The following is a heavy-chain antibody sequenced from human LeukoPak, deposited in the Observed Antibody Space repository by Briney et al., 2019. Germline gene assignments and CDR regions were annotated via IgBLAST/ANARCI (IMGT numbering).Heavy chain of an antibody. CDR1: GFTFSDYY. V-gene: IGHV3-11*06. CDR3: ARDCSSTSCYVFWEPGYGMDV. Sequence: PRGSLRLSCAASGFTFSDYYMSWIRQAPGKGLEWVSHISSSRSYTNYADSVKGRFTISRDNAKNSLYLQMSSLRAEDTAVYYCARDCSSTSCYVFWEPGYGMDVWGQGTKVTVSS. J-gene: IGHJ6*02. CDR2: ISSSRSYT. D-gene: IGHD2-2*01.